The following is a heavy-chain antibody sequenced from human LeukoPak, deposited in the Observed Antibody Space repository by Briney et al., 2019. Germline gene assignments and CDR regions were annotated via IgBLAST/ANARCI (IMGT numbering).Heavy chain of an antibody. CDR3: ARVGYYDSSGYPGDFDL. V-gene: IGHV1-69*13. CDR1: GYTFTGYY. J-gene: IGHJ2*01. D-gene: IGHD3-22*01. CDR2: IIPIFGTA. Sequence: ASVKVSCKASGYTFTGYYMHWVRQAPGQGLEWMGGIIPIFGTANYAQKFQGRVTITADESTSTAYMELSSLRSEDTAVYYCARVGYYDSSGYPGDFDLWGRGTLVTVSS.